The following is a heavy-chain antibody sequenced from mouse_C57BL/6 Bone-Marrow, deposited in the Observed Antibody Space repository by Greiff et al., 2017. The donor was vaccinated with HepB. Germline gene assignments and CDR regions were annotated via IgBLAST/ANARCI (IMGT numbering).Heavy chain of an antibody. Sequence: QVQLQQPGAELVKPGASVKMSCKASGYTFTSYWITWVKQRPGQGLEWIGDIYPGSGSTNYNEKFKSKATLTADTSSSTAYMQLSSLTSEDSAVYDFARYGGSSYGFAYWGQGTLVTVSA. V-gene: IGHV1-55*01. CDR1: GYTFTSYW. CDR3: ARYGGSSYGFAY. CDR2: IYPGSGST. D-gene: IGHD1-1*01. J-gene: IGHJ3*01.